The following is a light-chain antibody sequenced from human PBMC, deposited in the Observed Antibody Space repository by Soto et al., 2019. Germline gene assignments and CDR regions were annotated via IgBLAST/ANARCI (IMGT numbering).Light chain of an antibody. Sequence: QSVLTQPPSASGTPGQRVTISCSGSSSNIGTNTVNWYLQLPGTAPKLLMYNNNQRPSGVPERFSGSKSGTSASLAIGGLQSEDEADYYCAAWDDSLGGFYVFGSGTKVTVL. V-gene: IGLV1-44*01. CDR3: AAWDDSLGGFYV. CDR1: SSNIGTNT. CDR2: NNN. J-gene: IGLJ1*01.